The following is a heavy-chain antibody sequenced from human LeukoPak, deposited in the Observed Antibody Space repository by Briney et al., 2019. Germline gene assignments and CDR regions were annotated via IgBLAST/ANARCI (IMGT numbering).Heavy chain of an antibody. CDR3: ARAPLIVGDTVDY. CDR2: ISSGSSTI. J-gene: IGHJ4*02. V-gene: IGHV3-48*01. CDR1: GFTFSSYS. D-gene: IGHD1-26*01. Sequence: GGSLTLSCAASGFTFSSYSMNWVRQAPGKGLEGVSYISSGSSTIYYEDSGKGRFTISTDNAKNSLYLQINSLSAQDAALSYCARAPLIVGDTVDYWGKGTLVTVST.